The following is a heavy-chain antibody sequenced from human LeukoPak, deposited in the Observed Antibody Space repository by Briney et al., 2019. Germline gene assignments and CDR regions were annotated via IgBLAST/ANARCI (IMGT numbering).Heavy chain of an antibody. J-gene: IGHJ2*01. CDR2: MNPSSGYT. CDR1: GYPFTTHD. Sequence: ASVKVSCKASGYPFTTHDINWVRKATGQGLEWMGWMNPSSGYTGYSQKFQGRVTMTRNTSITTAYMELSSLRSEDTAVYYCARISDHNWYFDLWGRGTLVTVSS. V-gene: IGHV1-8*01. D-gene: IGHD1-14*01. CDR3: ARISDHNWYFDL.